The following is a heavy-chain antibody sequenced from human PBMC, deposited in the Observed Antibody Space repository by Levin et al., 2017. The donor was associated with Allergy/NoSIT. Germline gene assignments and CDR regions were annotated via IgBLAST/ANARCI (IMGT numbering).Heavy chain of an antibody. CDR3: AKGYCSSTSCYILYYYYGMDG. D-gene: IGHD2-2*01. CDR1: GFTFSSYA. J-gene: IGHJ6*02. CDR2: ISGSGGST. V-gene: IGHV3-23*01. Sequence: GESLKISCAASGFTFSSYAMSWVRQAPGKGLEWVSAISGSGGSTYYADSVKGRFTISRDNSKNTLYLQMNSLRAEDTAVYYCAKGYCSSTSCYILYYYYGMDGWGQGTTVTVSS.